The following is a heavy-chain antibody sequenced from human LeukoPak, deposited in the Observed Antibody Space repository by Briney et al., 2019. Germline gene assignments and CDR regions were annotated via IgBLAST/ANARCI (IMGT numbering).Heavy chain of an antibody. Sequence: GESLKISCKGSGYSINNYWIGWVRQMPGKGLEWMGIIYPADSDIRYSPSFQGQVTISADKSISTAYLQWSSLKASDTAMYYCARHSTAFLERDAFDIWGQGTMVTVSS. CDR3: ARHSTAFLERDAFDI. CDR2: IYPADSDI. CDR1: GYSINNYW. V-gene: IGHV5-51*01. J-gene: IGHJ3*02. D-gene: IGHD3-3*02.